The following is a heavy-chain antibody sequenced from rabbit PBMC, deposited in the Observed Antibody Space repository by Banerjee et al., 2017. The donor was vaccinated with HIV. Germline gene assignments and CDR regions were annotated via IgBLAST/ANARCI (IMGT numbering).Heavy chain of an antibody. J-gene: IGHJ4*01. CDR2: IYAVDDSNT. CDR1: GLTISGSYW. D-gene: IGHD1-1*01. Sequence: QSLEESGGDLVKPGASLTLTCTASGLTISGSYWICWVRQAPGKGLEWIACIYAVDDSNTYYASWAKGRFTISKTSATTVTLQMTSLTAADTATYFCARDLTGVIGWNFNLWGPGTLVTVS. V-gene: IGHV1S40*01. CDR3: ARDLTGVIGWNFNL.